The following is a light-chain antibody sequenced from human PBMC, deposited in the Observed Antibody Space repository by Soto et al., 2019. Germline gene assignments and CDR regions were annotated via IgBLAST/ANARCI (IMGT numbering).Light chain of an antibody. CDR1: QSVSSSF. CDR2: GAS. V-gene: IGKV3-20*01. Sequence: EIVLTQSPGTLSLSPGETATLSCRASQSVSSSFLAWYQHKGGQSPRLLIYGASSRATGIPDRFSGSGSGTDFTLSISRREPEDFAAFYCQVYGASGLTFGGGTKVEIK. J-gene: IGKJ4*01. CDR3: QVYGASGLT.